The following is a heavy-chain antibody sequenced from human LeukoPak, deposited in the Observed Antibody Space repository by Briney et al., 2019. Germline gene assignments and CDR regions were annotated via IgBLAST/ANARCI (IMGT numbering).Heavy chain of an antibody. CDR3: ASDERGSSGWYERMGSWYNWFDP. D-gene: IGHD6-19*01. CDR1: GGSVSSGSYY. Sequence: SETLSLTCTVSGGSVSSGSYYWSWIRQPPGKGLEWIGYIYYSGSTNYNPSLKSRVTISVDTSKNQFSLKLSSVTAADTAVYYCASDERGSSGWYERMGSWYNWFDPWGQGTLVTVSS. J-gene: IGHJ5*02. CDR2: IYYSGST. V-gene: IGHV4-61*01.